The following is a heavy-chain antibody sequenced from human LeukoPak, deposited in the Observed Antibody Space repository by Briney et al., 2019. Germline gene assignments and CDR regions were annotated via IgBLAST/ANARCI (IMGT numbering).Heavy chain of an antibody. CDR1: GGSISSSSYY. CDR3: ARGGGYYCSSTSCYGARWFDY. Sequence: SETLSLTCTVSGGSISSSSYYWGWIRQPPGKGLEWIGSIYYSGSTYYNPPLKSRLTISVDTSKNQFSLKLRSVTAADTAVYYCARGGGYYCSSTSCYGARWFDYWGQGTLVTVSS. CDR2: IYYSGST. V-gene: IGHV4-39*07. D-gene: IGHD2-2*01. J-gene: IGHJ4*02.